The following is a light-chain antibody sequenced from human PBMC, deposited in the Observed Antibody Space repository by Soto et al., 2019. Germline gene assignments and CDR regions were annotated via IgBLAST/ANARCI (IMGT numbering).Light chain of an antibody. CDR3: MQALQTQWT. J-gene: IGKJ1*01. CDR1: HGLLPSNGYNY. Sequence: DILMSQLPRPLPVTPGEAASIFCRVSHGLLPSNGYNYLDWYLQKPGQYQQIMIYLAYNRASGVNDRFSGSGSGTDFTLKIRRVEAEDVGVYYCMQALQTQWTFGQGTKVDIK. V-gene: IGKV2-28*01. CDR2: LAY.